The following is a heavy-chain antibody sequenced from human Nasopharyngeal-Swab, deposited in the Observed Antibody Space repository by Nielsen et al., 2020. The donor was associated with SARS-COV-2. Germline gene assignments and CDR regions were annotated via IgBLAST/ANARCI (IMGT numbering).Heavy chain of an antibody. CDR3: ARDSDYYDGVALLWYFDY. J-gene: IGHJ4*02. Sequence: WIRQPPGKGLEWVSSISSSSSYIYYADSVKGRFTISRDNAENSLYLQMNSLRAEDTAVYYCARDSDYYDGVALLWYFDYWGQGTLVTVSS. CDR2: ISSSSSYI. D-gene: IGHD3-22*01. V-gene: IGHV3-21*01.